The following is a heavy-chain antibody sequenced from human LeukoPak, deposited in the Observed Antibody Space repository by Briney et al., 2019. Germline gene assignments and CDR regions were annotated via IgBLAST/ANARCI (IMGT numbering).Heavy chain of an antibody. V-gene: IGHV4-4*07. CDR3: TRDSGTTGVVKFDP. Sequence: IPSETLSLTCTVSGVSIRSYYWSWIRQPAERGLEWIGRIYASGSTTYNPSLRSRVAISMDTSKNQFSLRLTSVTAADTAVYYCTRDSGTTGVVKFDPWGQGILVTVSS. CDR2: IYASGST. J-gene: IGHJ5*02. CDR1: GVSIRSYY. D-gene: IGHD4-23*01.